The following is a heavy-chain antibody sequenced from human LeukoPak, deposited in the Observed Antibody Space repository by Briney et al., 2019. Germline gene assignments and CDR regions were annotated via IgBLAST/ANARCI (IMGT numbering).Heavy chain of an antibody. CDR2: ISSGGST. J-gene: IGHJ4*02. CDR1: GFTFSGYA. Sequence: PGGSLRLSCSASGFTFSGYAMLWVRQAPGKGLECVSAISSGGSTHYADSVKGRFTISRDDSENALYLQMSSLRAEDTAVYYCAMNWSCDCWGQGTLVTVSS. CDR3: AMNWSCDC. V-gene: IGHV3-64D*09. D-gene: IGHD1-1*01.